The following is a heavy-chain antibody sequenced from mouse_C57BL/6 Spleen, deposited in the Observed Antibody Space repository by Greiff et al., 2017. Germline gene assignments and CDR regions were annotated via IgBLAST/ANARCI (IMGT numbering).Heavy chain of an antibody. Sequence: EVQLVESGGDLVKPGGSLKLSCAASGFTFSSYGMSWVRQTPDKRLEWVATISSGGSYTYYPDSVKGRFTISRDNAKNTRYLQMSSLKSEDTAMYYCARSDWDNYAMDYWCQGTSVTVSS. CDR1: GFTFSSYG. V-gene: IGHV5-6*01. CDR3: ARSDWDNYAMDY. J-gene: IGHJ4*01. CDR2: ISSGGSYT. D-gene: IGHD4-1*01.